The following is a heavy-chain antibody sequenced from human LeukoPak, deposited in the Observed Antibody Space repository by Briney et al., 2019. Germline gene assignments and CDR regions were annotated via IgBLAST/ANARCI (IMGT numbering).Heavy chain of an antibody. V-gene: IGHV1-2*04. D-gene: IGHD3-22*01. J-gene: IGHJ4*02. Sequence: ASVKVSCKASGYTFTGYYMHWVRQAPGQGLEWMGWINPNSGGTNYAQKFQGWVTMTRDTFISTAYMELSRLRSDDTAVYYCARGGRRYDSSGYSIDYWGQGTLVTVSS. CDR2: INPNSGGT. CDR3: ARGGRRYDSSGYSIDY. CDR1: GYTFTGYY.